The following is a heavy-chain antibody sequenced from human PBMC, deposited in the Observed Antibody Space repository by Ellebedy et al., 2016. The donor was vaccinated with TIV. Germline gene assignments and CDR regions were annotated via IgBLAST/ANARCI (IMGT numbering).Heavy chain of an antibody. CDR3: ARTGAPTRPRRNNYYYGMDV. Sequence: ASVKVSXKASGYTFTSYDINWVRQATGQGLEWMGWMNPNSGNTGYAQKFQGRVTMTRNTSISTAYMELSSLRSEDTAVYYCARTGAPTRPRRNNYYYGMDVWGQGTTVTVSS. J-gene: IGHJ6*02. CDR1: GYTFTSYD. V-gene: IGHV1-8*01. D-gene: IGHD1-26*01. CDR2: MNPNSGNT.